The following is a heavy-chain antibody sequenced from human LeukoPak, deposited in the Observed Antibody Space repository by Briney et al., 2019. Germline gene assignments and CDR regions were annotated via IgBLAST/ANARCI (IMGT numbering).Heavy chain of an antibody. J-gene: IGHJ4*02. D-gene: IGHD7-27*01. CDR1: GFTFSSYS. CDR2: ISSSSSYI. V-gene: IGHV3-21*01. CDR3: ARELAGGSFDY. Sequence: GGSLRLSCAASGFTFSSYSMNRVRQAPGKGLEWVSSISSSSSYIYYADSVKGRFTISRDNAKNSLYLQMNSLRAEDTAVYYCARELAGGSFDYWGQGTLVTVSS.